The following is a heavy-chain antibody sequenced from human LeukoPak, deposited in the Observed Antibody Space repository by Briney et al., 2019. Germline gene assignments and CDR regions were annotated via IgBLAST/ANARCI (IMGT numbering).Heavy chain of an antibody. J-gene: IGHJ4*02. CDR3: ARDGSEEWELLLDN. CDR2: INTNTGNP. CDR1: GYSFTSYA. Sequence: ASVKVSCKASGYSFTSYAMNWVRQAPGQGLEWMGWINTNTGNPTYAQGFTGRFVFSLDTSVSTAYLQISSLKAEGTAVYYCARDGSEEWELLLDNWGQGTLVTVSS. D-gene: IGHD1-26*01. V-gene: IGHV7-4-1*02.